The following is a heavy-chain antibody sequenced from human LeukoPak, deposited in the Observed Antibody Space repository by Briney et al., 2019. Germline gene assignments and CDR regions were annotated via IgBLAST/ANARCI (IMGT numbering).Heavy chain of an antibody. CDR3: ARAAADLYFDY. Sequence: SETLSLTCTVSGGSIRSYYWSWIRQPPGKGLEWIGYIYYSGSTNYNPSLKSRVTISVDTSKNQFSLKLSSVTAADTAVYYCARAAADLYFDYWGQGTLVTVSS. J-gene: IGHJ4*02. V-gene: IGHV4-59*01. CDR2: IYYSGST. CDR1: GGSIRSYY. D-gene: IGHD6-13*01.